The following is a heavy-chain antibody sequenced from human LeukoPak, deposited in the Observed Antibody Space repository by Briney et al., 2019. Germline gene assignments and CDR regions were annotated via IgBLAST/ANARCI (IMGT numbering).Heavy chain of an antibody. D-gene: IGHD5-18*01. CDR2: IYYSGST. J-gene: IGHJ5*02. Sequence: ASETLSLTCTGSGGSISSSSYYWGWIRQPPGKGLEWIGSIYYSGSTYYNPSLKSRVTISVDTSKNQFSLKLSSVTAADTAVYYCARRPAVPAMVTSWGQGTLVTVSS. V-gene: IGHV4-39*01. CDR3: ARRPAVPAMVTS. CDR1: GGSISSSSYY.